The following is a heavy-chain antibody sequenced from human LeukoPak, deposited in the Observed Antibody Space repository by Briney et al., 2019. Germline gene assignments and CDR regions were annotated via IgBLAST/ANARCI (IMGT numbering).Heavy chain of an antibody. D-gene: IGHD3-3*01. CDR3: ARDYDLDY. J-gene: IGHJ4*02. CDR1: GFTFRSYE. V-gene: IGHV3-48*03. Sequence: GGSLRLSCAASGFTFRSYEMNWVRQAPGKGLEWVSYISSGGNTIYYADSVKGRFTISRDNAKNSLYLQMNSLRAEDTAVYYCARDYDLDYWGQGTLVTVSS. CDR2: ISSGGNTI.